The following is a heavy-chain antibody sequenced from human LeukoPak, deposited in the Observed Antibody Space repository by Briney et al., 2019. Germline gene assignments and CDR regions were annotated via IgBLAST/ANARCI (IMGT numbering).Heavy chain of an antibody. CDR3: ARHLGGHSGYDEDYDYYYGMDV. Sequence: PSETLSLTCSVAGGSIRFYYWSWIRQPPGKGLEWIGYIHYTGHTNYNPSLKSRVTISLDTSKNQFSLKLTSVTAADTAVSYCARHLGGHSGYDEDYDYYYGMDVWGQGTTVSVSS. J-gene: IGHJ6*02. D-gene: IGHD5-12*01. CDR1: GGSIRFYY. V-gene: IGHV4-59*08. CDR2: IHYTGHT.